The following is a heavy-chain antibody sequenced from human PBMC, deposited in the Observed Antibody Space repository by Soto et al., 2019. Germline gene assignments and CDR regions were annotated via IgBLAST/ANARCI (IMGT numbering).Heavy chain of an antibody. CDR1: GFTFSTYW. CDR3: ARVGSSGAFDY. CDR2: ISDGSST. D-gene: IGHD6-19*01. Sequence: EGQLVESGGGLVQPGGSLRLSCVASGFTFSTYWMYWVRQAPGKGLVWVSRISDGSSTSYADSVKGRFTISRDNAKNTLYLQMNSRRAEDTAVYYCARVGSSGAFDYWGQGTLVTVSS. V-gene: IGHV3-74*01. J-gene: IGHJ4*02.